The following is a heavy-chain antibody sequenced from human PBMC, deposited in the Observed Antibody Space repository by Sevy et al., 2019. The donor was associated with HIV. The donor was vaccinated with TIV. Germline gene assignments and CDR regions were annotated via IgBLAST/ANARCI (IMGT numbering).Heavy chain of an antibody. D-gene: IGHD3-22*01. CDR1: GGSIRSFY. CDR2: IYPSGST. CDR3: ARDWGYYFDSSGYFDAFDI. J-gene: IGHJ3*02. Sequence: SETLSLTCTVSGGSIRSFYWSWVRQSAGKALEWLGRIYPSGSTNYNPSLRSRVAMSVDTSKNQFSLRLSSMTAADTAMYYCARDWGYYFDSSGYFDAFDIWGQGTMVTVSS. V-gene: IGHV4-4*07.